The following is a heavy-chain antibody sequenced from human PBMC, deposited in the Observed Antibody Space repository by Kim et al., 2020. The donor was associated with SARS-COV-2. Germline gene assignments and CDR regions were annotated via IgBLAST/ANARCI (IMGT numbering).Heavy chain of an antibody. CDR2: IWYDGSNR. D-gene: IGHD2-15*01. J-gene: IGHJ4*02. CDR3: ARYSSWSFEY. V-gene: IGHV3-33*01. CDR1: GFTFSSFG. Sequence: GGSLRLSCEASGFTFSSFGMHWVRQAPGRGLEWVAIIWYDGSNRYYADSVRGRFTISRDNAKNTLFLQLNSLRAGDTAVYYCARYSSWSFEYWGQGTLVTVSS.